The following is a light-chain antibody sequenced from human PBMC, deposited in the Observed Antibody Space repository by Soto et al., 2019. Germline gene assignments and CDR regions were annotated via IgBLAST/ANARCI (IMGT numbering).Light chain of an antibody. Sequence: QSVLTQPPSVSGAPGQSDTISCTGSSSNIGAGYDVHWYQQLPGRAPKLLIYGNTNRPSGVPDRFSGSKSGTSASLAITGLHAEDEADYYCLSFDSSLSVVFGGGTKVTVL. V-gene: IGLV1-40*01. CDR2: GNT. CDR3: LSFDSSLSVV. J-gene: IGLJ2*01. CDR1: SSNIGAGYD.